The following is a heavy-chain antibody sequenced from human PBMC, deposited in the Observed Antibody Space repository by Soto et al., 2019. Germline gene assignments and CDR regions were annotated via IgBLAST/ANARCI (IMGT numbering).Heavy chain of an antibody. D-gene: IGHD6-6*01. Sequence: GGSLRLSCAASGFTFSSYGMHWVRQAPGKGLEWVAVIWYDGSNKYYADSVKGRFTISRDNSKNTLYLQMNSLRAEDTAVYYCARDNVQKLVWGGYYGMDVWGQGTTVTVSS. CDR1: GFTFSSYG. J-gene: IGHJ6*02. V-gene: IGHV3-33*01. CDR2: IWYDGSNK. CDR3: ARDNVQKLVWGGYYGMDV.